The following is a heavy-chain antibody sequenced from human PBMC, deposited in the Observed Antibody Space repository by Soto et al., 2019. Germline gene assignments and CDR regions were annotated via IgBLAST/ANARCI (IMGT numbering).Heavy chain of an antibody. CDR2: INSDGSST. Sequence: PGGSLRLSCAASGFTVSSNYMSWVRHAPGKGLVWVSRINSDGSSTSYAASVKGRFTISRDNAKNTLYLQMNSLRAEDTAVYYCAKDLLANYDSSGDFAYRGQGTLVTGFS. V-gene: IGHV3-74*01. D-gene: IGHD3-22*01. CDR1: GFTVSSNY. J-gene: IGHJ4*02. CDR3: AKDLLANYDSSGDFAY.